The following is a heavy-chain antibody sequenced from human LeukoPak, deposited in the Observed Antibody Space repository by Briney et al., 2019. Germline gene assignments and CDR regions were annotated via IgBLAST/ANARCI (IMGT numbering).Heavy chain of an antibody. D-gene: IGHD6-6*01. CDR3: ARHTTLSIAAQFDY. Sequence: SETLSLTCTVPGGSISSSSYYWGWIRQPPGEGLEWIGSIYYSGSTYYNPSLQSRVTISVDTSKNQFSLKLSSVTAADTAVYYCARHTTLSIAAQFDYWGQGTLVTVSS. V-gene: IGHV4-39*01. J-gene: IGHJ4*02. CDR1: GGSISSSSYY. CDR2: IYYSGST.